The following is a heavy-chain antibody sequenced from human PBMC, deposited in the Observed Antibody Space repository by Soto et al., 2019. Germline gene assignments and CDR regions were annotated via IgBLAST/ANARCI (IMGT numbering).Heavy chain of an antibody. J-gene: IGHJ6*02. CDR3: ARFNIVVVPAATAYYGMDV. Sequence: SVKVSCKASGGTFSSYAISWVQQAPGQGLEWMGGIIPIFGTANYAQKFQGRVTITADESTSTAYMELSSLRSEDTAVYYCARFNIVVVPAATAYYGMDVWGQGTTVTVSS. CDR1: GGTFSSYA. D-gene: IGHD2-2*01. CDR2: IIPIFGTA. V-gene: IGHV1-69*13.